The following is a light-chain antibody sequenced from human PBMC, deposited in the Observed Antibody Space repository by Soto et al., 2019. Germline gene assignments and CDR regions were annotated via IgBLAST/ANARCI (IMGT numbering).Light chain of an antibody. J-gene: IGLJ2*01. CDR1: SSDVGGYNY. CDR3: SSYADSIVL. V-gene: IGLV2-8*01. Sequence: QSALTQPPSASGSPGQSVTISCTGTSSDVGGYNYVSWYQQHPGKAPKLMISEVSKRPSGVPDHFSGSKSGNTASLTVSGLQAEDEADYYCSSYADSIVLFGGGTKLTVL. CDR2: EVS.